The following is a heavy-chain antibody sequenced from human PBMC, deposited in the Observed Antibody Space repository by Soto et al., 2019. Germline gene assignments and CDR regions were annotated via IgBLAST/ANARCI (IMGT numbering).Heavy chain of an antibody. D-gene: IGHD6-19*01. CDR1: GFTFSSYA. J-gene: IGHJ6*02. CDR2: ISGSGGST. V-gene: IGHV3-23*01. CDR3: ATDIRRSYSSGWSSC. Sequence: PGGSLRLSCAASGFTFSSYAMSWVRQAPGKGLEWVSAISGSGGSTYYADSVKGRFTISRDNSKNTLYLQMSSLRAEDTAVYYCATDIRRSYSSGWSSCWGQGTTVTVS.